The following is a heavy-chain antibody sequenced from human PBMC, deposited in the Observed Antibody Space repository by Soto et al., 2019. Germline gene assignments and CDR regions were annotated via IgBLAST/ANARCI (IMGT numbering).Heavy chain of an antibody. CDR3: ARLTIAVAGRYYYGMDV. J-gene: IGHJ6*02. V-gene: IGHV4-4*02. CDR1: GGSISSSNW. CDR2: IYHSGST. Sequence: QVQLQESGPGLVKPSGTLSLTCAVSGGSISSSNWWSWVRQPPGKGLEWIGEIYHSGSTNYNPSLQSRVTISVXXSXNXXSLKLSSVTAADTAVYYCARLTIAVAGRYYYGMDVWGQGTTVTVSS. D-gene: IGHD6-19*01.